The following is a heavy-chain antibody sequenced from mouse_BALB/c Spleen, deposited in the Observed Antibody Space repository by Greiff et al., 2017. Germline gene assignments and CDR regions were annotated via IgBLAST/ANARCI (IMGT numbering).Heavy chain of an antibody. Sequence: VQLQQSGPELVKPGASVKIPCKASGYTFTDYNMDWVKQSHGKSLEWIGDINPNNGGTIYNQKFKGKATLTVDKSSSTAYMELRSLTSEDTAVYYCARWGYGSSYDFDYWGQGTTLTVSS. D-gene: IGHD1-1*01. CDR2: INPNNGGT. J-gene: IGHJ2*01. V-gene: IGHV1-18*01. CDR3: ARWGYGSSYDFDY. CDR1: GYTFTDYN.